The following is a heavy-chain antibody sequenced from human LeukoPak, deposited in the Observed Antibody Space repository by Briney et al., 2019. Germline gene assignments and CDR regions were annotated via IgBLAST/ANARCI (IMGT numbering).Heavy chain of an antibody. CDR2: TYYRSKWYN. Sequence: SQTLSLTCAISGDSVSSNSVAWNWIRQSPSRGLEWPGRTYYRSKWYNDYAVSVRGRITVNPDTSKNQFSLQLNSVTHEDTDVYICARGYSYSFDYWGQGALVTVSS. J-gene: IGHJ4*02. CDR3: ARGYSYSFDY. D-gene: IGHD5-18*01. CDR1: GDSVSSNSVA. V-gene: IGHV6-1*01.